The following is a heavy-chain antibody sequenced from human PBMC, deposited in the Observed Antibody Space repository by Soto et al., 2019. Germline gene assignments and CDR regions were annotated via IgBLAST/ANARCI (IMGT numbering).Heavy chain of an antibody. D-gene: IGHD3-10*01. Sequence: SETLSLTCSVSGGYISHYYWSWIRQPPGKGLEWIGYIYYSGSTNYNPSLKSRVTISVDTSKIQFSLKLRSVTAADTAVYYCARAPTHYYGSGSYFTPWFDPWGQGILVTVSS. CDR3: ARAPTHYYGSGSYFTPWFDP. CDR1: GGYISHYY. CDR2: IYYSGST. V-gene: IGHV4-59*08. J-gene: IGHJ5*02.